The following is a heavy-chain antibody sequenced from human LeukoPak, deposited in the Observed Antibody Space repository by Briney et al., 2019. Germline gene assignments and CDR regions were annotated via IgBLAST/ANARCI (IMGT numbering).Heavy chain of an antibody. CDR1: GFTFDDYG. D-gene: IGHD3-9*01. V-gene: IGHV3-20*04. CDR3: ARDYDILTGYPHGAFDI. Sequence: PGGSLRLSCAASGFTFDDYGMSWVRQAPGKGLEWVSGINWNGGSTGYADSVKGRFTISRHNAKNSLYLQMSSLRAEDTALYYCARDYDILTGYPHGAFDIWGQGTMVTVSS. CDR2: INWNGGST. J-gene: IGHJ3*02.